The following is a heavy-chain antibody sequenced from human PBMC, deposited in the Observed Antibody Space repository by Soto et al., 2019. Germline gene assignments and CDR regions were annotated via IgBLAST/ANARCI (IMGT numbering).Heavy chain of an antibody. V-gene: IGHV3-74*01. D-gene: IGHD3-10*01. Sequence: PGGSLRLSCTASGVTFSNYWMHWVRQAPGKGLVWVSRINTDGRSTTYADSVKGRFAISRDNAKNTLYLQMNSLRAEDTAVYYCARDYMLRGRDSNWFDPWGQGTLVTVSS. CDR1: GVTFSNYW. CDR3: ARDYMLRGRDSNWFDP. J-gene: IGHJ5*02. CDR2: INTDGRST.